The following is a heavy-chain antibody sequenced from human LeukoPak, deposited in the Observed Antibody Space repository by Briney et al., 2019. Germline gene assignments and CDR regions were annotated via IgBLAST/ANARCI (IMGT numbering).Heavy chain of an antibody. CDR3: ARSDYSSGWYGMGDPDFDY. CDR2: INPSGGST. Sequence: ASVKVSCKASGYTFTSYYMHWVRQAPGQGLEWMGIINPSGGSTSYAQKLQGRVTMTTGTSTSTAYMELRSLRSDDTAVYYCARSDYSSGWYGMGDPDFDYWGQGTLVTVSS. D-gene: IGHD6-19*01. CDR1: GYTFTSYY. V-gene: IGHV1-46*01. J-gene: IGHJ4*02.